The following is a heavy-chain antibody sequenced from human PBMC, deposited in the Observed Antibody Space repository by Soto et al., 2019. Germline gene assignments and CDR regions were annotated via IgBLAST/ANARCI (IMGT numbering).Heavy chain of an antibody. D-gene: IGHD3-3*01. CDR3: AKEGLRFLEWPLDY. CDR2: ISGSGGST. Sequence: EVQLLESGGGLVQPGGSLRLSCAASGFTFSTYAMSWVRQAPGKGLEWVSVISGSGGSTYYADSVKGRFTISRDNSKNTLYLQMNSLRAEDTAVYYCAKEGLRFLEWPLDYWGQGTLVTVSS. J-gene: IGHJ4*02. CDR1: GFTFSTYA. V-gene: IGHV3-23*01.